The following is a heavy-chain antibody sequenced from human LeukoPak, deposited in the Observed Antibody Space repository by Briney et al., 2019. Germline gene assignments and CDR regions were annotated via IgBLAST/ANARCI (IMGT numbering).Heavy chain of an antibody. D-gene: IGHD1-1*01. Sequence: GGSLRLSCVASGFTFSTYIMNWVRQAPGKGLEWVSYISSDSTTMNYADSERSRFIISRDNAKSSLFLPMNSLRDEDTAVYYCARGTATTGGYFQHCGPGTLVTVSS. V-gene: IGHV3-48*02. CDR1: GFTFSTYI. CDR3: ARGTATTGGYFQH. J-gene: IGHJ1*01. CDR2: ISSDSTTM.